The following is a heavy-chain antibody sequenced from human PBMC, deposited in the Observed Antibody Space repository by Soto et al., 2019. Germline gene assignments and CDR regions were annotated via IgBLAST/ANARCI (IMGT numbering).Heavy chain of an antibody. V-gene: IGHV1-18*01. CDR1: GYTFTSYG. J-gene: IGHJ5*02. CDR3: ARDTRLRYFVWFDP. CDR2: ISAYNGNT. Sequence: VASVKVSCKASGYTFTSYGISWVRQAPGQGLEWMGWISAYNGNTNYAQKLQGRVTMTTDTSTSTAYMELRSLRSDDTAVYYCARDTRLRYFVWFDPWGQGTLVTVS. D-gene: IGHD3-9*01.